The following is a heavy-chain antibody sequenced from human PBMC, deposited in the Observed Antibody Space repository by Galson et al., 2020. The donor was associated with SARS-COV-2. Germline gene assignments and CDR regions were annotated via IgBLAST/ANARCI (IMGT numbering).Heavy chain of an antibody. V-gene: IGHV3-30*01. Sequence: GESLKISCAASGFTFSSYAMHWVRQAPGKGLEWVAVISYDGSNKYYADSVKGRFTISRDNSKNTLYLQMNSLRAEDTAVYYCARDGVATIPGVVVYYYYVDVWGKGTTVTVSS. CDR1: GFTFSSYA. J-gene: IGHJ6*03. CDR3: ARDGVATIPGVVVYYYYVDV. CDR2: ISYDGSNK. D-gene: IGHD5-12*01.